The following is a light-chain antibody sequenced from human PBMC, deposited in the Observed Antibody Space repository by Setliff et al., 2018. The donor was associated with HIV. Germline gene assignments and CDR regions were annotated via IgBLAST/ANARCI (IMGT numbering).Light chain of an antibody. J-gene: IGLJ1*01. Sequence: SYELTQPPSVSVAPGKTATIPCGGNNIGRKSVHWYQQKPGQAPVLVVFDDSDRPSGIPERFSGSNSGNTATLTISGLQAEDEGDYYCSSYAITNTLPFGTGTRSPS. CDR3: SSYAITNTLP. V-gene: IGLV3-21*03. CDR1: NIGRKS. CDR2: DDS.